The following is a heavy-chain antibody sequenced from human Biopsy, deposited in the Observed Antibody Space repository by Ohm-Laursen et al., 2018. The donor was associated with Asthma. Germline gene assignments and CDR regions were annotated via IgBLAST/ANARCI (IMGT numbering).Heavy chain of an antibody. D-gene: IGHD3-9*01. J-gene: IGHJ5*02. CDR2: IFWEDYN. CDR1: GFSHRTPGVG. V-gene: IGHV2-5*02. CDR3: ALSQDSGFDDHSPSWFDP. Sequence: ATQTLPLTCSFSGFSHRTPGVGVGWIRQSPGKALEWFALIFWEDYNLFRPSLKRRLTITKDPSKNQVVPTMTKMDPVDSGTYYCALSQDSGFDDHSPSWFDPWGQGTLVTVSS.